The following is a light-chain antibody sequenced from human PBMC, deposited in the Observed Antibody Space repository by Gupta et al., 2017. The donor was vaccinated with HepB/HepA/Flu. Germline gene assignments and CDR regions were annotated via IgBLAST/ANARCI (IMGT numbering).Light chain of an antibody. Sequence: QSVVTQPPSVSEAPRQRVTIACPGSWSNIGDNTVNWYQQLQGKAPKLLIYYDDLLPSGVSDQFSGSKSGTPASLTTRGLQSEDKANYSCAAWDDSLKGLVFGRGTKLTVL. CDR1: WSNIGDNT. CDR2: YDD. V-gene: IGLV1-36*01. J-gene: IGLJ3*02. CDR3: AAWDDSLKGLV.